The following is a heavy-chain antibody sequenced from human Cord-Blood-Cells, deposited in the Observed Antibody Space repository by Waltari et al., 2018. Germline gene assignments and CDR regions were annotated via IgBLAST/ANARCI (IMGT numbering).Heavy chain of an antibody. D-gene: IGHD6-19*01. CDR3: PIAVAGCYYYYGMDV. V-gene: IGHV3-23*04. CDR2: ISGSGGST. CDR1: ASTFSSSA. J-gene: IGHJ6*02. Sequence: VLLVESGGGVAQPGRSLRLSCAASASTFSSSAMPSFRQASGKGLEWVSAISGSGGSTYYADSVKGRFTISRDNSKNTLYLQMNSLRAEDTAVYYCPIAVAGCYYYYGMDVWGQGTTVTVSS.